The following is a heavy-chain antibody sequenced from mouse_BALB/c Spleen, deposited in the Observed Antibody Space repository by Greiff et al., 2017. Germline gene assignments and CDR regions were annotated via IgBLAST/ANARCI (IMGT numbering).Heavy chain of an antibody. CDR2: ISDGGSYT. CDR1: GFTFSDYY. CDR3: ARESYGNYGAY. D-gene: IGHD2-1*01. Sequence: EVQGVESGGGLVKPGGSLKLSCAASGFTFSDYYMYWVRQTPEKRLEWVATISDGGSYTYYPDSVKGRFTISRDNAKNNLYLQMSSLKSEDTAMYYCARESYGNYGAYWGQGTLVTVSA. V-gene: IGHV5-4*02. J-gene: IGHJ3*01.